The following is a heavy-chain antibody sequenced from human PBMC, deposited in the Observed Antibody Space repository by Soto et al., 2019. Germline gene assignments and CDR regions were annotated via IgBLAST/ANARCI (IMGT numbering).Heavy chain of an antibody. V-gene: IGHV4-39*01. CDR3: ARSYYDFWSGSYYYYGMDV. D-gene: IGHD3-3*01. J-gene: IGHJ6*02. CDR2: IYYSGST. Sequence: PSETLSLTCTVSGGSISSSSYCRGWIRQPPGKGLEWIGSIYYSGSTYYNPSLKSRVTISVDTSKNQFSLKLSSVTAADTAVYYCARSYYDFWSGSYYYYGMDVWGQGTTVTVSS. CDR1: GGSISSSSYC.